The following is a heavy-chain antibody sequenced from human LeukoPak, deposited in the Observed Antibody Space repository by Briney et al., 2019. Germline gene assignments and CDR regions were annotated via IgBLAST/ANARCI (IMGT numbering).Heavy chain of an antibody. CDR3: ARGRWLQFIY. CDR1: GFTFSSYW. Sequence: GGSLRLSCAVSGFTFSSYWMSWVRQAPGKGLEWVANIKQLGSEKYYVDSVRGRFTISRDNAKNSLYLQMNSLRAEDTAVYYCARGRWLQFIYWGQGTLVTVSP. CDR2: IKQLGSEK. V-gene: IGHV3-7*04. D-gene: IGHD5-24*01. J-gene: IGHJ4*02.